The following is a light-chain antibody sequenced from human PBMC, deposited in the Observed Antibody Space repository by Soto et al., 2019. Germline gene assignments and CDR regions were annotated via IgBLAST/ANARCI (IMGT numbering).Light chain of an antibody. CDR3: TSYTSSSTLV. Sequence: QAVVTQPASVSGSPGQSITISCTGTSSDVGGYNSVSWYQQHPGKAPKLMIYEVTNRPSGVSNRFSGSKSGNTASLTISGLQAEDEADYYCTSYTSSSTLVFGGGTKVTVL. CDR2: EVT. J-gene: IGLJ2*01. V-gene: IGLV2-14*01. CDR1: SSDVGGYNS.